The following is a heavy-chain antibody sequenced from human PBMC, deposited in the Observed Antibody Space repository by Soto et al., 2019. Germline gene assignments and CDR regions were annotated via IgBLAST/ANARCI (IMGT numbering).Heavy chain of an antibody. Sequence: ASVKVFCKAFGYTFTNYAMQWVRQAPGQRLEWMGWINAGNGNTKYSQKFQGRVTITRDTSASTAYMELSSLRSEDTAVYYCPRGQYDFWSGFWAFWGQGTLVTVSS. D-gene: IGHD3-3*01. CDR3: PRGQYDFWSGFWAF. J-gene: IGHJ4*02. CDR1: GYTFTNYA. CDR2: INAGNGNT. V-gene: IGHV1-3*01.